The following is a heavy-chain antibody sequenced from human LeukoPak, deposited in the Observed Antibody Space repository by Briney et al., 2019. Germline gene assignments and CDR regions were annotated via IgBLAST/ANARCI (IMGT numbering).Heavy chain of an antibody. CDR3: AREGSGKQWLGNYYYYYGMDV. J-gene: IGHJ6*02. D-gene: IGHD6-19*01. CDR2: IKQDGSEK. CDR1: GFTFSSYA. V-gene: IGHV3-7*01. Sequence: GGSLRLSCAASGFTFSSYAMSWVRQAPGKGLEWVANIKQDGSEKYYVDSVKGRFTISRDNAKNSLYLQMNSLRAEDTAVYYCAREGSGKQWLGNYYYYYGMDVWGQGTTVTVSS.